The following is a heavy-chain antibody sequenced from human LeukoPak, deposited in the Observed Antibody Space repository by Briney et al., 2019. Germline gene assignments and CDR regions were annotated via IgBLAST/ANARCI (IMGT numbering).Heavy chain of an antibody. V-gene: IGHV3-30*18. CDR3: AKGDRQLPYSPADS. J-gene: IGHJ5*01. CDR1: GFTFSSYG. Sequence: GRSLRLSCAASGFTFSSYGMHWVRQAPGKGLEWVAVISYDGSNKYYADSVKGRFTTSRDNSKNTLYLQMNSLRAEDTAVYYCAKGDRQLPYSPADSWGQGTLVTVSS. CDR2: ISYDGSNK. D-gene: IGHD2-15*01.